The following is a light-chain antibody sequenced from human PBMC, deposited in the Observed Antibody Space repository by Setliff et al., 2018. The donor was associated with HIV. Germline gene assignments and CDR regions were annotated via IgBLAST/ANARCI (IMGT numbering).Light chain of an antibody. CDR3: CSYAGSSTYV. J-gene: IGLJ1*01. V-gene: IGLV2-23*02. Sequence: SVLTQPASVSGSPGQSITLSCTGTSSDVGSYNLVSWYQHHPGKAPKPMIYEVSKRPSGVSNRFSGSKSGNTASLTISGLQAEDEADYYCCSYAGSSTYVFGTGTKVTV. CDR2: EVS. CDR1: SSDVGSYNL.